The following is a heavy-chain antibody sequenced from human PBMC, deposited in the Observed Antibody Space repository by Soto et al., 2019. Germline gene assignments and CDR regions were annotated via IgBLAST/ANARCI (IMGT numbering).Heavy chain of an antibody. J-gene: IGHJ6*04. CDR2: IYYSGST. Sequence: SETLSLTCTVSGGSISSGGYYWSWIRQHPGKGLEWIGYIYYSGSTYYNPSLKSRVTISVDTSKNQFSLKLSSVTAADTAVYYCARDGGFYYGMDVWGKGTTVTVAS. V-gene: IGHV4-31*03. CDR1: GGSISSGGYY. CDR3: ARDGGFYYGMDV. D-gene: IGHD3-3*01.